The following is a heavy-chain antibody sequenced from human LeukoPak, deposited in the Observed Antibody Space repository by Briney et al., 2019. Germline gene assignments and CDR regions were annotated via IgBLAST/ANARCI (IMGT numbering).Heavy chain of an antibody. J-gene: IGHJ5*02. D-gene: IGHD6-25*01. CDR2: ISGSSTTI. V-gene: IGHV3-48*04. CDR1: GFTFSSYW. CDR3: AREPAAAGKNWFDP. Sequence: GGSLRLSCAASGFTFSSYWMSWVRQAPGMGLEWVSYISGSSTTIYYVDSVKGRFTISRDNAKNSLYLQMNSLRAEDTAVYYCAREPAAAGKNWFDPWGQGTLVTVSS.